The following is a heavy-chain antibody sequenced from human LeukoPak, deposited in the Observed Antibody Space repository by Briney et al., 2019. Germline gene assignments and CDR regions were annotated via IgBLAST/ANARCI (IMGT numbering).Heavy chain of an antibody. V-gene: IGHV3-33*01. CDR2: IWYDGSNK. Sequence: PGGSLRLSCAASGFTFSSYGMHWVRQAPGKGLEWVAVIWYDGSNKYYADSVKGRFTISRDNSKSTLYLQMNSLRAEDTAVYYCARGGRSSWNDYWGQGTLVTVSS. CDR1: GFTFSSYG. D-gene: IGHD6-13*01. CDR3: ARGGRSSWNDY. J-gene: IGHJ4*02.